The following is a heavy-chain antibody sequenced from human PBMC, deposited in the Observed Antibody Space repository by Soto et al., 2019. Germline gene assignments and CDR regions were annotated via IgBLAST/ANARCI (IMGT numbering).Heavy chain of an antibody. CDR1: GGSFNGYY. Sequence: PSESLSLTCAVYGGSFNGYYWNWMRQPPGKGLEWIGEINHTGGTHYNPSLKGRVTMSVDTSKNQFSLRLSSVTAADTAIYYCATRITVFGLLIPPFDPWGQGTQVTVS. V-gene: IGHV4-34*01. D-gene: IGHD3-3*01. J-gene: IGHJ5*02. CDR2: INHTGGT. CDR3: ATRITVFGLLIPPFDP.